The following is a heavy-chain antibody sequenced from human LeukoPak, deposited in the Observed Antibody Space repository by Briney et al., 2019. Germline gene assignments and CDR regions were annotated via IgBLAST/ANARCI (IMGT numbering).Heavy chain of an antibody. CDR1: GGSISSSSYY. J-gene: IGHJ4*02. V-gene: IGHV4-39*07. D-gene: IGHD3-16*01. CDR2: IYYSGST. CDR3: ARGLGRWAFDY. Sequence: PSETLSLTCTVSGGSISSSSYYWGWIRQPPGKGLEWIGSIYYSGSTYYNPSLKSRVTISVDTSKNQFSLKLSSVTAADTAVYYCARGLGRWAFDYWGQGTLVTVSS.